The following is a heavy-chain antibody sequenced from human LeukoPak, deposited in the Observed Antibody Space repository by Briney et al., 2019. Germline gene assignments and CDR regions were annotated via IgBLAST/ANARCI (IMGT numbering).Heavy chain of an antibody. D-gene: IGHD6-19*01. CDR1: ELMFSSYA. Sequence: GGSLRLSCAASELMFSSYAMSWVRQAPGKGLEWVSGISDDSGSTYYADSVRGRFTISRDNSKNTLYLQMNSLRAEDTAVYYCAKAEKYSSGWYIDYWGQGTLVTVSS. CDR2: ISDDSGST. CDR3: AKAEKYSSGWYIDY. J-gene: IGHJ4*02. V-gene: IGHV3-23*01.